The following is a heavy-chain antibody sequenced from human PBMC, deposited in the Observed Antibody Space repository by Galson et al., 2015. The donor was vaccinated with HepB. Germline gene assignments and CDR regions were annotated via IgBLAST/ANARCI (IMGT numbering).Heavy chain of an antibody. J-gene: IGHJ4*02. V-gene: IGHV1-18*01. D-gene: IGHD6-6*01. CDR2: ISFYNGNA. CDR3: ARARYSSSPPDY. Sequence: SVKVSCKASGYSFRNYGISWVRRAPGQGLEWMGWISFYNGNANYAQNIQGRVTMTTDTSTTTAYMELKSLRSDDTAVYYCARARYSSSPPDYWGQGTLVSVSS. CDR1: GYSFRNYG.